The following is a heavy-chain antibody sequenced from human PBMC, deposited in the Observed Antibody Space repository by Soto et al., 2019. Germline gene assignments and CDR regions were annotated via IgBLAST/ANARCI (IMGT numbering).Heavy chain of an antibody. Sequence: SETLSLTCTVSGVSISSYYWSWIRQPPGKGLEWIGYIYYSGSTNYNPSLKSRVTISVDTSKNQFSLKLSSVTAADTAVYYCARTQPAADTYYYYYYMDVWGKGTKVTVSS. J-gene: IGHJ6*03. CDR2: IYYSGST. D-gene: IGHD6-13*01. V-gene: IGHV4-59*01. CDR1: GVSISSYY. CDR3: ARTQPAADTYYYYYYMDV.